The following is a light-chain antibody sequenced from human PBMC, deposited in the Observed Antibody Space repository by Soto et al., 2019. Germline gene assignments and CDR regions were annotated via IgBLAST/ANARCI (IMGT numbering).Light chain of an antibody. J-gene: IGKJ1*01. Sequence: DIQMTQSPSSLSASVGDSVTVTCRASQPIGTSLHWYQQRAGKAPKVLISSASRLQSGVSSRFSGSGSGTHFTPTISSLRPEDSATYYCLQGYNTFWTFGQGTKVEIK. V-gene: IGKV1-39*01. CDR1: QPIGTS. CDR2: SAS. CDR3: LQGYNTFWT.